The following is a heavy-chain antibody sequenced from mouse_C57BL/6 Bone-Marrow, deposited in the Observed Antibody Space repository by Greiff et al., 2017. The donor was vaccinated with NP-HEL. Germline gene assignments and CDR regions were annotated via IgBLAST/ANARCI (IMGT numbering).Heavy chain of an antibody. CDR2: IYPRSGNT. J-gene: IGHJ1*03. V-gene: IGHV1-81*01. CDR1: GYTFTSYG. D-gene: IGHD1-1*01. Sequence: VKLMESGAELARPGASVKLSCKASGYTFTSYGISWVKQRTGQGLEWIGEIYPRSGNTYSNEKFKGKATLTADKSSSTAYMELRSLTSEDSAVYFCAAHYGSSFYWYCDVWGTGTTVTVSS. CDR3: AAHYGSSFYWYCDV.